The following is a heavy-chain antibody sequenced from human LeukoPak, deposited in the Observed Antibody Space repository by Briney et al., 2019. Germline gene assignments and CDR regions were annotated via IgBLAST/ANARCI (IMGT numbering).Heavy chain of an antibody. V-gene: IGHV1-2*02. D-gene: IGHD1-26*01. Sequence: ASVKVSCKASGYTFTGYYMHWVRQAPGQGLEWMGWINPNSGGTNYAQKFQGRVTMTRDTSISTAYMELSRLRSDDTAVYYCATGSSGRYSHFDYWGQGTLVTVSS. CDR1: GYTFTGYY. CDR3: ATGSSGRYSHFDY. J-gene: IGHJ4*02. CDR2: INPNSGGT.